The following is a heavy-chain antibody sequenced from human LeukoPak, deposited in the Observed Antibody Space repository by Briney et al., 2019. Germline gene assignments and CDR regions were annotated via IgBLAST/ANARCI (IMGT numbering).Heavy chain of an antibody. V-gene: IGHV1-69*13. D-gene: IGHD2-2*01. CDR1: GGTFSSYA. CDR2: IIPIFGTA. Sequence: SVKVSCKASGGTFSSYAISWVRQAPGQGLEWMGGIIPIFGTANYAQKFQGRVTITADESTSTAYMELSSLRSEDTAVYYCARDGPRGVPAAASPPDYWGQGILVTVSS. CDR3: ARDGPRGVPAAASPPDY. J-gene: IGHJ4*02.